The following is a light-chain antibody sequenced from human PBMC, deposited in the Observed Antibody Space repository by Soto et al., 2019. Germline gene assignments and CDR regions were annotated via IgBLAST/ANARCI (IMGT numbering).Light chain of an antibody. V-gene: IGLV2-23*02. Sequence: QSALTQPASVSGSPGQSITISCTGTSSDIGNYKLVSWYQQYPGRAPKLMIYENSKRPSGVSNRFSGSRSGNTASLTISWLQAEDETYYYGCSYAGMTIFVVFGGGTKVTVL. J-gene: IGLJ2*01. CDR2: ENS. CDR1: SSDIGNYKL. CDR3: CSYAGMTIFVV.